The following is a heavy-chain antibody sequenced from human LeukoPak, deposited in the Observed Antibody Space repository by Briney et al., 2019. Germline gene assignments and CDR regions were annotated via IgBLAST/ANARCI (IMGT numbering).Heavy chain of an antibody. Sequence: PGGSLRLSCAASGFTFSSYAMHWVRQAPGKGLEYVSAISSNGGSTYYANSVKGRFTISRDNSKNTLYLQMGSLRAEDMAVYYCARARFLEWLLFDYWGQGTLVTVSS. J-gene: IGHJ4*02. CDR2: ISSNGGST. D-gene: IGHD3-3*01. V-gene: IGHV3-64*01. CDR3: ARARFLEWLLFDY. CDR1: GFTFSSYA.